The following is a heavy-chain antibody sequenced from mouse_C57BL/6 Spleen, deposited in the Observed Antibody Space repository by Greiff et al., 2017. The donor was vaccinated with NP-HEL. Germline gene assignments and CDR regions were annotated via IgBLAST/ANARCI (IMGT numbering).Heavy chain of an antibody. CDR1: GYTFTSYW. V-gene: IGHV1-50*01. Sequence: QVQLQQPGAELVKPGASVKLSCKASGYTFTSYWMQWVKQRPGQGLEWIGEIDPSDSYTNYNQKFKGKATLTVDTSSSTAYMQLSSLTSEDSAVYYCARGGTTVVARGFDYWGQGTTLTVSS. J-gene: IGHJ2*01. D-gene: IGHD1-1*01. CDR2: IDPSDSYT. CDR3: ARGGTTVVARGFDY.